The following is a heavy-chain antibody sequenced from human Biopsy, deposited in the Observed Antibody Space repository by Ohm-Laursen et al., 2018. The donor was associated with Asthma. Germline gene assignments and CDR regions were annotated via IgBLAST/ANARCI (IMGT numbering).Heavy chain of an antibody. Sequence: DTLSLTCTVSGGSIRSHDWTWIRLPPGKGLEYIGDVSHTGSTNYNPSLKSRVTMSLDTSKNQFSLRLTSVTPADTAVYYCARLADCSGGACYSYGWFDPWGQGTRVTVSS. CDR3: ARLADCSGGACYSYGWFDP. D-gene: IGHD2-15*01. CDR2: VSHTGST. CDR1: GGSIRSHD. J-gene: IGHJ5*02. V-gene: IGHV4-59*07.